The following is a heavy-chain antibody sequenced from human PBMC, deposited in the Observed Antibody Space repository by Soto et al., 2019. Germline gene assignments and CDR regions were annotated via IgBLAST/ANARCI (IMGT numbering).Heavy chain of an antibody. Sequence: QVQLVESGGGVVQPGRSLRLSCAASGFTLSSYTIHWVRQAPGKGLEWVAAILYDGSNKYYADFVKGRFTISRDKSKNTLDLQMNSLRVEYTAVYYCARGPDENWRSNSCHRYNWFDPWGQGTLVTVSS. CDR3: ARGPDENWRSNSCHRYNWFDP. D-gene: IGHD2-2*01. V-gene: IGHV3-30-3*01. J-gene: IGHJ5*02. CDR2: ILYDGSNK. CDR1: GFTLSSYT.